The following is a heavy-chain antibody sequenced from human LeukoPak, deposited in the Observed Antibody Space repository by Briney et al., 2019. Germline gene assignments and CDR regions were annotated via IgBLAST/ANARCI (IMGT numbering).Heavy chain of an antibody. CDR2: FDPEDGET. CDR3: ATMTRAVIAVANWFDP. J-gene: IGHJ5*02. D-gene: IGHD6-19*01. CDR1: GYTLTELS. V-gene: IGHV1-24*01. Sequence: ASVKVSCKVSGYTLTELSMHWVRQAPGKGLEWMGGFDPEDGETIYAQKFQGRVTMTEDTSTDTAYMELSSLRSEDTAVYYCATMTRAVIAVANWFDPWGQGTLVTVSS.